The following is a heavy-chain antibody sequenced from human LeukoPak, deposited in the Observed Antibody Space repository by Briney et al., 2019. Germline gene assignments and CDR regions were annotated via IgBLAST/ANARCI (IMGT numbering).Heavy chain of an antibody. CDR1: GYTFTGYY. J-gene: IGHJ3*02. Sequence: ASVKVSCKASGYTFTGYYIHWVRQAPGQGLEWMGWINPNSGDTNYAQKFQGRVTMTRDTSISTAYMELSRLRSEDMAVYYCARALDYGGNPYAFDIWGQGTMVTVSS. D-gene: IGHD4-23*01. CDR2: INPNSGDT. V-gene: IGHV1-2*02. CDR3: ARALDYGGNPYAFDI.